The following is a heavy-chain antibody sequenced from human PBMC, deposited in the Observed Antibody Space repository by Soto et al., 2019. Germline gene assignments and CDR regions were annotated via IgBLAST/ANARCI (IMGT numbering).Heavy chain of an antibody. J-gene: IGHJ3*02. CDR1: GFSFTTYV. Sequence: GSLRLSCAASGFSFTTYVMHWVRQAPGKGLEWVAVISHDGSYKYYGDAVKGRFAISRDTSKNAVYLEMNSLRPEDTAVYYCAKGLLAIVGTTLPRDAFNIWGQGTMVTVSS. V-gene: IGHV3-30*18. CDR3: AKGLLAIVGTTLPRDAFNI. D-gene: IGHD1-26*01. CDR2: ISHDGSYK.